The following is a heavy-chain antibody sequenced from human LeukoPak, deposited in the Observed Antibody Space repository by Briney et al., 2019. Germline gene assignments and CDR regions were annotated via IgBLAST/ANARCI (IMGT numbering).Heavy chain of an antibody. CDR1: GVTVTRFF. V-gene: IGHV1-46*01. CDR2: LNPSGGST. CDR3: ARAHRDNVWGSLDY. D-gene: IGHD3-16*01. Sequence: ASVKVSCKASGVTVTRFFMHWVRQAPGQGLEWMGILNPSGGSTDYAQRFQGRVTVTRDTSTSTVYMELRSLRAQDTAVYYCARAHRDNVWGSLDYWGQGTLVIVSS. J-gene: IGHJ4*02.